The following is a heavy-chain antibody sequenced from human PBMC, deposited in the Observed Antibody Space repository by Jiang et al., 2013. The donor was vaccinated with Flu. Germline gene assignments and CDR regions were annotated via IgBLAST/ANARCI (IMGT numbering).Heavy chain of an antibody. CDR3: ARARRYCSSTSCYTEPSDYYYGMDV. J-gene: IGHJ6*02. CDR2: INTNTGNP. Sequence: VRQAPGQGLEWMGWINTNTGNPTYAQGFTGRFVFSLDTSVSTAYLQISSLKAEDTAVYYCARARRYCSSTSCYTEPSDYYYGMDVWGQGTTVTVSS. D-gene: IGHD2-2*02. V-gene: IGHV7-4-1*02.